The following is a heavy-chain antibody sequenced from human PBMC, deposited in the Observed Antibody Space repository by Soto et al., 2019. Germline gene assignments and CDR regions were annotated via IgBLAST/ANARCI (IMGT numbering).Heavy chain of an antibody. Sequence: SETLSLTCTVSGGSISSYYWTWIRQPPGKGLEWIGYIYYSGSTNYNPSLKSRVTISVDTSKTQFSLKLSSVTAADTAVYYCARKGSSWYGNWFDPWGQGTLVTVSS. CDR3: ARKGSSWYGNWFDP. J-gene: IGHJ5*02. CDR1: GGSISSYY. D-gene: IGHD6-13*01. V-gene: IGHV4-59*12. CDR2: IYYSGST.